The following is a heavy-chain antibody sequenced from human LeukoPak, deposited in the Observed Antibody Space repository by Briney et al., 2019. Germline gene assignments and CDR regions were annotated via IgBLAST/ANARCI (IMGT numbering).Heavy chain of an antibody. Sequence: ASVKISCKASGYTFTCYYMHWVRQAPGQGLEGMGRINPDSGGTNYAQKFQGRGTMTRDTSISTDYMSLRRLRSDHTAVYYCARGGDQYDILTGYFAYWGQGTLVTVSS. J-gene: IGHJ4*02. CDR3: ARGGDQYDILTGYFAY. D-gene: IGHD3-9*01. CDR2: INPDSGGT. CDR1: GYTFTCYY. V-gene: IGHV1-2*06.